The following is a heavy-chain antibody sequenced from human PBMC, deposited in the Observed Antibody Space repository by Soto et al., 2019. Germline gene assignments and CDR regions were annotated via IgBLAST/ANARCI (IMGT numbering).Heavy chain of an antibody. D-gene: IGHD3-3*01. V-gene: IGHV3-33*01. CDR3: AIFLYFWSGYPVEVF. Sequence: TGGSLRLSCAASGFTFSSYGMHWVRQAPGKGLEWVAVIWYDGSNKYYADSVKGRFTISRDNSKNTLYLQMNSLRAEDTAVYYCAIFLYFWSGYPVEVFWGQGTSVTGSS. J-gene: IGHJ6*02. CDR1: GFTFSSYG. CDR2: IWYDGSNK.